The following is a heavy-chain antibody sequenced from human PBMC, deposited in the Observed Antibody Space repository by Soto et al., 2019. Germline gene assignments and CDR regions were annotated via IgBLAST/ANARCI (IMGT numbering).Heavy chain of an antibody. Sequence: ASETLSLTCAVYGGSFSGYYWSWIRQPPGKGLEWIGEINHSGSTNYNPSLKSRVTISVDTSKNQFSLKLSSVTAADTAVYYCAREGAYCSGGSCYTPTDAFDSWGQGKMVTVSS. CDR3: AREGAYCSGGSCYTPTDAFDS. CDR2: INHSGST. V-gene: IGHV4-34*01. J-gene: IGHJ3*02. D-gene: IGHD2-15*01. CDR1: GGSFSGYY.